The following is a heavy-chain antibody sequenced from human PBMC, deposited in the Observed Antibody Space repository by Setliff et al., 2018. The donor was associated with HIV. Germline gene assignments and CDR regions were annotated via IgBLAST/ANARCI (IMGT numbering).Heavy chain of an antibody. D-gene: IGHD3-10*01. Sequence: SVKVSCKASGYTFTNYFLHWVRPAPGQGLEWMGGIIPIFGTPNHAQEFQGRVTITADESTSTVYMELSSLRSEDTAVYYCARGGDYYGSGSRHDWFDPWGQGTLVTVSS. V-gene: IGHV1-69*13. CDR2: IIPIFGTP. CDR3: ARGGDYYGSGSRHDWFDP. CDR1: GYTFTNYF. J-gene: IGHJ5*02.